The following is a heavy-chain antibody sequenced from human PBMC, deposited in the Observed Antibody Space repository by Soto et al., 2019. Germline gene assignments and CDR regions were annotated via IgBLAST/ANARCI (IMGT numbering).Heavy chain of an antibody. CDR3: TTDSTKVAY. CDR1: GFTFSSYW. D-gene: IGHD5-12*01. J-gene: IGHJ4*02. Sequence: GGSLRLSCAASGFTFSSYWMSWVRQAPGKGLEWVANIKQDGSETYYVDSVKGRFTISRDNAKNSLYLQMDSLRAEDTALYYCTTDSTKVAYWGQGTVVTVSS. V-gene: IGHV3-7*01. CDR2: IKQDGSET.